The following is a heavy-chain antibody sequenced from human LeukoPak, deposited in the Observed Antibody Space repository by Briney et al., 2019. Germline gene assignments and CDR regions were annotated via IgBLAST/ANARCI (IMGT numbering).Heavy chain of an antibody. Sequence: PSETLSLTCTVSGGSISSGDYYWRWIRQPPGRGLEWIGYIYYSGSTYYNPSLKSRVTISVDTSKNQFSLKLSSVTAADTAVDYCAYAGKPRGWFDPWGQGTLVTVSS. D-gene: IGHD3-10*01. CDR1: GGSISSGDYY. J-gene: IGHJ5*02. V-gene: IGHV4-30-4*01. CDR3: AYAGKPRGWFDP. CDR2: IYYSGST.